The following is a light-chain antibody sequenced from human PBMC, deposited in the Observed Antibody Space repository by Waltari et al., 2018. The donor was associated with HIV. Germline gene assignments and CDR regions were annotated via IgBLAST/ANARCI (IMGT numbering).Light chain of an antibody. Sequence: EIVLTQSPATLSLSPGERATLSCRASQSISSYLAWYQQKPGQAPRLLIYDASNRATGTPARFSGSGSGTDFTLTISSLEPEDFAVYYCQQRSDWPPWTFGQGTKVEIK. CDR1: QSISSY. V-gene: IGKV3-11*01. CDR3: QQRSDWPPWT. CDR2: DAS. J-gene: IGKJ1*01.